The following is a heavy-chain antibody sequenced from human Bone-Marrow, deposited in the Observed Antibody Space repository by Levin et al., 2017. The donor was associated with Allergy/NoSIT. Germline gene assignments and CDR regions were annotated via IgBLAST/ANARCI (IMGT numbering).Heavy chain of an antibody. CDR2: INNDGSTT. CDR3: ATDGGYSRVD. V-gene: IGHV3-74*01. J-gene: IGHJ4*02. D-gene: IGHD5-18*01. Sequence: GGSLRLSCVASGFTFSSAWIHWVRQVPGKGLVWVSHINNDGSTTTYADSVKGRFTISRDNARNTVFLQMNSLRAEDAAVYYGATDGGYSRVDWGQGTLVTVSS. CDR1: GFTFSSAW.